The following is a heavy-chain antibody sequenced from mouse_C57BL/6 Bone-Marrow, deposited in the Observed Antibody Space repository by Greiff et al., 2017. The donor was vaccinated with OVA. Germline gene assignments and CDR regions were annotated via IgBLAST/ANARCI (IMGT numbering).Heavy chain of an antibody. V-gene: IGHV14-3*01. CDR1: GFNIKNTY. Sequence: VQLKESVAELVRPGASVKLSCTASGFNIKNTYMPWVKQRPEQGLEWIGRIDPANGNTKYAPKFQGKATITADTSSNTAYLQLSSLTSEDTAIYYCARYDYPHYYAMDYWGQGTSVTVSS. CDR2: IDPANGNT. D-gene: IGHD2-4*01. CDR3: ARYDYPHYYAMDY. J-gene: IGHJ4*01.